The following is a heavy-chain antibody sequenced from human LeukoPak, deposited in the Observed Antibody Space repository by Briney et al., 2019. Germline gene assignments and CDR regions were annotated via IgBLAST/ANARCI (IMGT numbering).Heavy chain of an antibody. CDR1: GFTFSSYS. D-gene: IGHD3-10*01. Sequence: PGGSLRLSCAASGFTFSSYSMNWVRQAPGKGLEWVSAISGSGGSTYYADSVKGRFTISRDNSKNTLYLQMNSLRAEDTAVYYCAKLGVVWFGELLRVDYWGQGTLVTVSS. CDR2: ISGSGGST. V-gene: IGHV3-23*01. J-gene: IGHJ4*02. CDR3: AKLGVVWFGELLRVDY.